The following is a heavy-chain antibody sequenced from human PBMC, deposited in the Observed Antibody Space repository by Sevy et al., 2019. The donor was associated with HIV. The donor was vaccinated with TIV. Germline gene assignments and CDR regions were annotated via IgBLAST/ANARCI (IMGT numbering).Heavy chain of an antibody. CDR1: VGSISSGDYY. D-gene: IGHD2-21*02. CDR2: VYYSGSR. J-gene: IGHJ3*02. CDR3: ARENIVVVTAIRRRGFDI. V-gene: IGHV4-30-4*01. Sequence: SETLSLTCTVSVGSISSGDYYWSWIRQPPGKGLEWIGYVYYSGSRYYNPPLRNRITISVDTSKNQFSLNLSSVTAADTAIYYGARENIVVVTAIRRRGFDIWGQGTMVTVSS.